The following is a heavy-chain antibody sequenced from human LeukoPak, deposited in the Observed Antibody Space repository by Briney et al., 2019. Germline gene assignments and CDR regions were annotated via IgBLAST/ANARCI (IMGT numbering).Heavy chain of an antibody. J-gene: IGHJ5*02. V-gene: IGHV6-1*01. CDR2: TYYRCKWYN. CDR1: GDSVSSNSAA. D-gene: IGHD3-3*01. Sequence: SQTLSLTCAISGDSVSSNSAAWNWIRQSPSRGLEWLGRTYYRCKWYNYYAVSVKRRITINTDTSKNQFSLQLNSVTPEDTAVYYCARGAHMFNDFWSGYYKGNWFDPWGQGTLVTVSS. CDR3: ARGAHMFNDFWSGYYKGNWFDP.